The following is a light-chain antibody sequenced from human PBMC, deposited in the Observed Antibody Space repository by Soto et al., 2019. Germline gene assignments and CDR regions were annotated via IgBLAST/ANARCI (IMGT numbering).Light chain of an antibody. J-gene: IGKJ1*01. CDR1: QSVSSN. CDR2: GAS. Sequence: EIVMTQSPATLSVSPGERATLSCRASQSVSSNLAWYQQKPGQAPRLLIYGASTRATGIPARFSGSGSGTEFTLTISSLKSEDFAVYYCQQYNNWPPGTFGKGTKVEIK. V-gene: IGKV3-15*01. CDR3: QQYNNWPPGT.